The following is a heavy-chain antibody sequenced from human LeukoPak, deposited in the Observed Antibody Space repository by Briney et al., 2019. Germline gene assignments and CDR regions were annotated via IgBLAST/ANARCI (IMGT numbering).Heavy chain of an antibody. J-gene: IGHJ4*02. V-gene: IGHV3-23*01. CDR1: GFTFSSYA. Sequence: GGSLRLSCAASGFTFSSYAMSWVRQAPGKGLEWVSGISGSGGSTYYADSVKGRFTISRDNSKNTLYLQMNSLRAEDTAVYYCAKDSHYYDSSGYAPDYWGQGTLVTVSS. CDR3: AKDSHYYDSSGYAPDY. D-gene: IGHD3-22*01. CDR2: ISGSGGST.